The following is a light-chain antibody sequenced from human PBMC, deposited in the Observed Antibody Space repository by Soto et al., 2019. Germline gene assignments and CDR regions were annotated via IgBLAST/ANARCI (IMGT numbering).Light chain of an antibody. CDR2: AAS. Sequence: DIQMTQSPSSLSASVGDRVSISCRASQGISKYLAWYQQKPGKVPKVLIYAASTLQSGVPSRFSGSGAGTDFPLTISSLQPYDVATYYCPKCNSAPLTFGGGTKVEIK. J-gene: IGKJ4*01. V-gene: IGKV1-27*01. CDR1: QGISKY. CDR3: PKCNSAPLT.